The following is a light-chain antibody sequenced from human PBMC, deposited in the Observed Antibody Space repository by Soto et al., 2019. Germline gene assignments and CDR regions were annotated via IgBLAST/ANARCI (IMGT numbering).Light chain of an antibody. V-gene: IGLV1-44*01. CDR2: SNN. CDR3: AAWDDSLNDQVI. Sequence: QSVLTQPPSASVTPGQRVTISCSGSTSNIGSNTVNWYQQLPETAPKLLIYSNNQRPSGVPDRFSGSKSGTSASLAISGLQSEDEADYYCAAWDDSLNDQVIFGGGTQLTVL. J-gene: IGLJ2*01. CDR1: TSNIGSNT.